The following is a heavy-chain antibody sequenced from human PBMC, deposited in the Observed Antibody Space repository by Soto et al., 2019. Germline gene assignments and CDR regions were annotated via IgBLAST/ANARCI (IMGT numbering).Heavy chain of an antibody. CDR1: GFSLSTSGVG. CDR3: AHKTIVATRGHFDY. CDR2: IYWDDDK. J-gene: IGHJ4*02. V-gene: IGHV2-5*02. Sequence: SGPTLVNPTQTLTLTCTFSGFSLSTSGVGVGWIRQPPGKALEWLALIYWDDDKRYSPSLKSRLTVTKDTSKNQVVLTMTNMDPVDTATYYCAHKTIVATRGHFDYWGPGTLVTVSS. D-gene: IGHD5-12*01.